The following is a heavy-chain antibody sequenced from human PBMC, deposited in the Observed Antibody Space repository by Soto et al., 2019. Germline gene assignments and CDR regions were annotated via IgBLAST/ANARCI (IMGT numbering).Heavy chain of an antibody. CDR3: ARDRGTPDTLNI. D-gene: IGHD2-15*01. V-gene: IGHV3-74*01. CDR2: INSDGSTI. Sequence: EAQLVESGGGIVQPGGSLRLSCAASGFNFGPFWMHWVRQAPGKGLVWVSHINSDGSTIVYADSVKGRFTISRDNAKRTLFLQLSSLRVEDTGVYYCARDRGTPDTLNIWGQGTMVTVSS. J-gene: IGHJ3*02. CDR1: GFNFGPFW.